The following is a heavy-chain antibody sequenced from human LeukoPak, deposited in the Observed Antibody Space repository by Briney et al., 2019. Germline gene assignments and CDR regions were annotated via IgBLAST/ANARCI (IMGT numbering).Heavy chain of an antibody. V-gene: IGHV4-59*01. D-gene: IGHD6-13*01. Sequence: SETLSLTCTVSGGSISSYYWSWIRQPPGKGLEWIGYIYYSGSTNYNPSLMSRVTISVDTSKNQFSLKLSSVTAADTAVYYCARGIAAAGTGDYWGQGTLVTVSS. CDR3: ARGIAAAGTGDY. J-gene: IGHJ4*02. CDR1: GGSISSYY. CDR2: IYYSGST.